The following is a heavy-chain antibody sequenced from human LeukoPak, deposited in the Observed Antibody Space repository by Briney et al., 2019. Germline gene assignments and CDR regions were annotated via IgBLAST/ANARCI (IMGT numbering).Heavy chain of an antibody. J-gene: IGHJ3*02. V-gene: IGHV1-2*02. CDR2: INPNSGGT. CDR1: GYTFTGYY. CDR3: ARSSDYDSSGYDAFGI. Sequence: GASVKVSCKASGYTFTGYYMHWVRQAPGQGLEWMGWINPNSGGTNYAQKFQGRVTMTRDTSISTAYVELSRLRSDDTAVYYCARSSDYDSSGYDAFGIWGQGTMVTVSS. D-gene: IGHD3-22*01.